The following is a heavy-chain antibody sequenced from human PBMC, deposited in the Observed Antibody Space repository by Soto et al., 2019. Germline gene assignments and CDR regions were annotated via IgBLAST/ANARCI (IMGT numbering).Heavy chain of an antibody. V-gene: IGHV1-69*02. CDR3: ASVYGGYYYYYGMDV. J-gene: IGHJ6*02. CDR1: GGTFSSYT. D-gene: IGHD3-16*01. Sequence: QVQLVQSGAGVKKPGSSVKVSCKASGGTFSSYTISWVRQAPGQGLEWMGRIIPILGIANYAQKFQGRVTITADKSTSTAYMELSSLRSEDTAVYYCASVYGGYYYYYGMDVWGQGTTVTVSS. CDR2: IIPILGIA.